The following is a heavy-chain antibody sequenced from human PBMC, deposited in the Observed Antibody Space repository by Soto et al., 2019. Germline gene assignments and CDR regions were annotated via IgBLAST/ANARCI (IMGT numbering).Heavy chain of an antibody. V-gene: IGHV3-30*18. D-gene: IGHD4-17*01. Sequence: GGSLRLSCAASGFTFSSYGIHWVRQTPGKGLEWVAVISYDGSNKYYADSVKGRFTISRDNSKNTLYLQMNSLRAEDTAVYYCAKDNIDYGDPDAFDIWGQGTMVTVSS. CDR1: GFTFSSYG. J-gene: IGHJ3*02. CDR3: AKDNIDYGDPDAFDI. CDR2: ISYDGSNK.